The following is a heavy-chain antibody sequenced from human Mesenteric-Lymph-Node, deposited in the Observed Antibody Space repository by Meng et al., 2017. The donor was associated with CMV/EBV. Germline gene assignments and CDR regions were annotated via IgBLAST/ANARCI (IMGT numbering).Heavy chain of an antibody. V-gene: IGHV3-33*01. Sequence: GGSLRLSCAASGFTFSSYGMHWVRQAPGKGLEWVAVIWYDGSNKYYADSVKGRFTISRDNAKNTLYLQMNSLRAEDTAVYYCARGYCSSISCLFDYWGQGTLVTVSS. D-gene: IGHD2-2*01. J-gene: IGHJ4*02. CDR3: ARGYCSSISCLFDY. CDR1: GFTFSSYG. CDR2: IWYDGSNK.